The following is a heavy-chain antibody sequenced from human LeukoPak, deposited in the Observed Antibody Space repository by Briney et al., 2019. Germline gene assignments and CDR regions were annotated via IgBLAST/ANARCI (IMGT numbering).Heavy chain of an antibody. J-gene: IGHJ3*02. D-gene: IGHD5-12*01. CDR3: TRRSSWMTDAFDI. CDR2: IRSKAYGGTT. CDR1: GFTFGDYA. V-gene: IGHV3-49*01. Sequence: GGSLRLSCTASGFTFGDYAMSWFRQAPGKGLEWVGFIRSKAYGGTTEYAASVKGRFTISRDGSKSIAYLQMNSLKTEDTAVYYCTRRSSWMTDAFDIWGQGTMVTVSS.